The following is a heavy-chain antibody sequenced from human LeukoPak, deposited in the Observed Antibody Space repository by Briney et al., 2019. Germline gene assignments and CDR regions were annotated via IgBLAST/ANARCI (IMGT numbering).Heavy chain of an antibody. CDR3: ATSDGTVTTFQY. J-gene: IGHJ4*02. CDR1: GYTFTSFG. V-gene: IGHV1-18*01. D-gene: IGHD4-11*01. Sequence: ASVKVSCKASGYTFTSFGISWVRQAPGQGLEWMGWINAYNTNTKSAQRLQGGVTMTTDTSASTAYMELGSLRSDDTAVYYCATSDGTVTTFQYWGQGTLVTVSS. CDR2: INAYNTNT.